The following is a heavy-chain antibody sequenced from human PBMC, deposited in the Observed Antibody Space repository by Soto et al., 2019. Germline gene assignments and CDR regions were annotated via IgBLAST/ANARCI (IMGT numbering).Heavy chain of an antibody. V-gene: IGHV3-30*18. D-gene: IGHD6-6*01. CDR1: GFTFSGFD. CDR2: MSYDGRNQ. J-gene: IGHJ4*02. Sequence: QVQLVESGGGVVQPGTSLRLSCSASGFTFSGFDMHWVRQAPGTGLGWVAVMSYDGRNQYYADSVKGRFTVSRDSSKSTLYLQMNSLRTEDAAVYYCAKGGWYTSSSRSDCWGEGTLVTVSS. CDR3: AKGGWYTSSSRSDC.